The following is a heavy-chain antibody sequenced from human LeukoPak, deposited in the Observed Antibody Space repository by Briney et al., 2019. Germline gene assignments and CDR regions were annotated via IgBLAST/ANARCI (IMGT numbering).Heavy chain of an antibody. V-gene: IGHV3-48*02. CDR2: ISSSSNTI. CDR3: AIRPGAYSHPYDY. Sequence: GGSLRLSCAASGFTFSKYSMNWVRQAPGKGLEWVSYISSSSNTIYYADSVKGGFTISRENSRNTLYIQMNRLREEDTAVYYCAIRPGAYSHPYDYWGQGTLVTVSS. CDR1: GFTFSKYS. D-gene: IGHD4/OR15-4a*01. J-gene: IGHJ4*02.